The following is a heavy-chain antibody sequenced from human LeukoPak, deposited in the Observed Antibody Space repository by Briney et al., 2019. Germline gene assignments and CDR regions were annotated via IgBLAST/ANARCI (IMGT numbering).Heavy chain of an antibody. Sequence: GGSLRLSCTASGFAFSDYWMGWVRQAPGKGLEWLANINQDGSQTSYVDSVRGRFTVSRDNAKNSLYLQMNSLRADDTAVYYCARDSSPRYSGYDWVYWGQGTLVTVSS. V-gene: IGHV3-7*01. D-gene: IGHD5-12*01. CDR3: ARDSSPRYSGYDWVY. J-gene: IGHJ4*02. CDR2: INQDGSQT. CDR1: GFAFSDYW.